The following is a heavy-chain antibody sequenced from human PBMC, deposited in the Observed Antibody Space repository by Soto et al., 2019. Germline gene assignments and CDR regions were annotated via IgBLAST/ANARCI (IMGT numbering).Heavy chain of an antibody. CDR1: GLTLRSYA. CDR2: ITGRSAVP. D-gene: IGHD3-16*01. Sequence: EGQLLQSGGDLVQPGGSLRLSCAGSGLTLRSYAMTWIRQTPEKGLEWVSTITGRSAVPSYADSVNGLFTVPRDNSKNTLYLQMNSLRPDDTAIYYCAKGGPFTGGFDPWGQGTLVTFSA. J-gene: IGHJ5*02. CDR3: AKGGPFTGGFDP. V-gene: IGHV3-23*01.